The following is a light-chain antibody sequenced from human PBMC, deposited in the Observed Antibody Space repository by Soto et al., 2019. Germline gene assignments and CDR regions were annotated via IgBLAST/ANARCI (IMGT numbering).Light chain of an antibody. V-gene: IGLV2-14*03. CDR1: SSDVGGYNY. Sequence: ALTQPASVSGSPGQSIAISCTGTSSDVGGYNYVSWYQQHPGKAPKLMIYDVNNRPSGVSNRFSGSKSGNTASLTTSGLQAEDEADYYCCSYTTSSTYVFGTGTKVTVL. CDR3: CSYTTSSTYV. J-gene: IGLJ1*01. CDR2: DVN.